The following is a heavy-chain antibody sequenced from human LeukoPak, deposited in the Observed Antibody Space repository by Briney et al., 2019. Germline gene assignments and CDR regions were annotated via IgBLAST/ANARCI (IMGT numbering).Heavy chain of an antibody. V-gene: IGHV4-59*08. CDR3: ARNVGWYSHDS. D-gene: IGHD6-19*01. J-gene: IGHJ4*02. CDR2: IYGSGST. Sequence: SETLSLTCTVSGDSLSSHYWSWIRQPPGKGLEWIGYIYGSGSTHYDPSLRSRVTISEDSSKNQFSLKLTSVTAADTAVYYCARNVGWYSHDSWGQGTLVTVSS. CDR1: GDSLSSHY.